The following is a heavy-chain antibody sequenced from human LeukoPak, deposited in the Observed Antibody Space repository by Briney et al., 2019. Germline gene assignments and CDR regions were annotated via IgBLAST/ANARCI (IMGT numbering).Heavy chain of an antibody. CDR2: MNPNSGNT. J-gene: IGHJ6*03. CDR1: GYTFTSYD. V-gene: IGHV1-8*03. Sequence: GASVKVSCKASGYTFTSYDINWVRQATGQGLEWMGWMNPNSGNTGYAQKFQGRVTITRNTSISTAYMELSSLRSEDTAVYYCARTSMVATSHYYYYYMDVWGKGTTVTVSS. CDR3: ARTSMVATSHYYYYYMDV. D-gene: IGHD5-12*01.